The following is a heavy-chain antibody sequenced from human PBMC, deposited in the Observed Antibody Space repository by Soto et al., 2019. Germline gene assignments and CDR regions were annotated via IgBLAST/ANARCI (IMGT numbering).Heavy chain of an antibody. V-gene: IGHV3-30*18. CDR2: ISYDGSNK. D-gene: IGHD6-13*01. CDR1: GFTFSSYG. Sequence: GGSLRLSCAASGFTFSSYGMHWVRQAPGKGLEWVAVISYDGSNKYYADSVKGRFTISRDNSKNTLYLQMNSLRAEDTAVYYCAKDRGSSSWYVFDYWGQRTLVTVSS. J-gene: IGHJ4*02. CDR3: AKDRGSSSWYVFDY.